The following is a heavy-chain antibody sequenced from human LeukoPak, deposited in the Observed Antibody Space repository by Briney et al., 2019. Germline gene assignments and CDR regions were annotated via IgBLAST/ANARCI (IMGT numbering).Heavy chain of an antibody. CDR1: GGSISSGDYY. Sequence: SETLSLTCTVSGGSISSGDYYWSWIRQPPGTGLEWIGYIYYSGSTYYNPSLKSRVTISVDTSKNQFSLKLSSVTAADTAVYYCARGIGLRYFDWLLYPQYPHYYYYYGMDVWGQGTTVTVSS. D-gene: IGHD3-9*01. CDR3: ARGIGLRYFDWLLYPQYPHYYYYYGMDV. V-gene: IGHV4-30-4*01. J-gene: IGHJ6*02. CDR2: IYYSGST.